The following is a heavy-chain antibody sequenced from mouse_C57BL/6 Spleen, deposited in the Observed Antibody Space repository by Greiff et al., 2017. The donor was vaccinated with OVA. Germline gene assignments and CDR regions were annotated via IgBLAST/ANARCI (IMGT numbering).Heavy chain of an antibody. CDR1: GYSITSDY. D-gene: IGHD2-5*01. J-gene: IGHJ1*03. CDR3: AGYRYSNYRGYFDV. CDR2: ISYSGST. Sequence: EVQLQQSGPGLAKPSQTLSLTCSVTGYSITSDYWNWIRKFPGNKLEYMGYISYSGSTYYHPSPKSRISITRDTSKTQYYLQLKSVTTGSTATYYGAGYRYSNYRGYFDVWGTGTTVTVSS. V-gene: IGHV3-8*01.